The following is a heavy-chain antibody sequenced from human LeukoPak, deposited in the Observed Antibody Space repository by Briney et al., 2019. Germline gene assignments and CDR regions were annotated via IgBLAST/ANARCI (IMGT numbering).Heavy chain of an antibody. CDR2: ISYDGSNK. V-gene: IGHV3-30*18. CDR1: GFTFSSYG. CDR3: AKEFAHTAMVDY. J-gene: IGHJ4*02. Sequence: GGSLRLSCAASGFTFSSYGMHWVRQAPGKGLEWVAVISYDGSNKYYADSVKGRFTISRDNSKSTLYLQMNSLRAEDTAVYYCAKEFAHTAMVDYWGQGTLVTVSS. D-gene: IGHD5-18*01.